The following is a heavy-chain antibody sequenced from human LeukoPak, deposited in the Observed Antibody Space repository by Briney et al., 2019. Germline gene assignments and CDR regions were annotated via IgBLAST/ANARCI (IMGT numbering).Heavy chain of an antibody. J-gene: IGHJ4*02. Sequence: GGSLRLSCAASGFTFSSYGMHWVRQAPGKGLEWVAVIWYDGSNKYYADSVKGRFTISRDNYKNTLYLQMNSMRAEDTAVYYCEREGDGDYFDYWGQGTLVTVSS. D-gene: IGHD4-17*01. V-gene: IGHV3-33*01. CDR2: IWYDGSNK. CDR1: GFTFSSYG. CDR3: EREGDGDYFDY.